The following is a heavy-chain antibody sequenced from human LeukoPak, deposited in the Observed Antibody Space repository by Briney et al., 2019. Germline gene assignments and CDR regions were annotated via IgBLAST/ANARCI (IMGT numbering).Heavy chain of an antibody. V-gene: IGHV3-53*01. CDR3: ARDRLQGIYFDY. J-gene: IGHJ4*02. Sequence: GGSLRLSCAASGFTVRSNYMSWVRQAPGKGQEWVSVIYSGGSTYYADSVKGRFTISRDNSKNTLYLQMNSLRAEDTAVYYCARDRLQGIYFDYWGQGTLVTVSS. CDR2: IYSGGST. D-gene: IGHD6-13*01. CDR1: GFTVRSNY.